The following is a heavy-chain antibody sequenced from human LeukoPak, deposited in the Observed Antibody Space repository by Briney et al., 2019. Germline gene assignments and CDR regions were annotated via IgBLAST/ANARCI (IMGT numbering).Heavy chain of an antibody. CDR2: ITPDGSNI. CDR3: ARDLSGSWTFDY. Sequence: PGGSLRLSCEASGFTFSKNAMHWVRQAPGKGLEWVAVITPDGSNIRYADSVKGRFTISRDNSKNTLYLQMNILRAEDSAMFYCARDLSGSWTFDYWGQGTLVTVSS. V-gene: IGHV3-30-3*01. J-gene: IGHJ4*02. D-gene: IGHD1-26*01. CDR1: GFTFSKNA.